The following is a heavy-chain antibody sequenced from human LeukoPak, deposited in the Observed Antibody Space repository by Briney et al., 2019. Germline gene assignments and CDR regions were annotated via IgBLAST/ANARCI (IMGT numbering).Heavy chain of an antibody. CDR3: AKDRLFGSGLNGPHYYYGMDV. J-gene: IGHJ6*02. V-gene: IGHV3-33*06. CDR1: GLTFSTYG. Sequence: GRSLRLSCAASGLTFSTYGMHWVRQAPGKGLEWGAVIWYDGSNKYYAESVKGRFTISRDNSNNMLYLQMNSLRPEDTAVYYCAKDRLFGSGLNGPHYYYGMDVWGQGTTVTVSS. CDR2: IWYDGSNK. D-gene: IGHD1-26*01.